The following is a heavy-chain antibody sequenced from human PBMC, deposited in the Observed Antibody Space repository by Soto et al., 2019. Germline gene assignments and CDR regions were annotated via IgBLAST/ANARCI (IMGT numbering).Heavy chain of an antibody. CDR1: GFTFSSYA. D-gene: IGHD3-22*01. J-gene: IGHJ4*02. CDR3: ARESITMIVVAFHFDY. V-gene: IGHV3-30-3*01. Sequence: GGSLRLSCAASGFTFSSYAMHWVRQAPGKGLEWVAVISYDGSNKYYADSVKGRFTISRDNSKNTLYLQMNSLRAEDTAVYYCARESITMIVVAFHFDYWGQGTLVTVSS. CDR2: ISYDGSNK.